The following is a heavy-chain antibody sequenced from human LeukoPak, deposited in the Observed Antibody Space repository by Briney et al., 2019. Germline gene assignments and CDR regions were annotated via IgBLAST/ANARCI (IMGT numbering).Heavy chain of an antibody. CDR1: GGSISSSSYY. D-gene: IGHD3-10*01. J-gene: IGHJ5*02. CDR2: IYYSGST. CDR3: ARGGYYGSGNDFRFDP. V-gene: IGHV4-39*07. Sequence: SETLSLTCTVSGGSISSSSYYWGWTRQPPGKGLEWIGSIYYSGSTYYNPSLKSRVTISVDTSKNQFSLKLSSVTAADTAVYYCARGGYYGSGNDFRFDPWGQGTLVTVSS.